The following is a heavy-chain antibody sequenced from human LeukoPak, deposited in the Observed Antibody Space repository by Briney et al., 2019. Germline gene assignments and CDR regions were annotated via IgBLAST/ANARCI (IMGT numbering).Heavy chain of an antibody. Sequence: SETQSLTCAVYGGSFSGYYWSWIRQPPGKGLEWIGEINHSGSTNYNPSLKSRVTISVDTSKNQFSLKLSSVTAADTAVYYCARGYWFDPWGQGTLVTVSS. CDR1: GGSFSGYY. CDR3: ARGYWFDP. V-gene: IGHV4-34*01. J-gene: IGHJ5*02. CDR2: INHSGST.